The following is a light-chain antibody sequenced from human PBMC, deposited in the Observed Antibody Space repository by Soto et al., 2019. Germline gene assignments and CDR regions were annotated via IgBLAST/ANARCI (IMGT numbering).Light chain of an antibody. V-gene: IGKV3-15*01. CDR1: QSIGSN. Sequence: EIVMTQSPATLSVSPGERATLPCRASQSIGSNLAWYHQKPGQAPRLLIYYASTRATGIPAKFSGSGSGTEFSLTISSLQSVDSAVYYCQQYNDWPRTFGQGTKVDIK. CDR2: YAS. J-gene: IGKJ1*01. CDR3: QQYNDWPRT.